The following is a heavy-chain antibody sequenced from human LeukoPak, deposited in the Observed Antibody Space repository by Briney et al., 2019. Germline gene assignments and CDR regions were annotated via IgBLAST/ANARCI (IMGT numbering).Heavy chain of an antibody. Sequence: GGSLRLSCAASGFTFSSYGMQWVRQAPGKGLEWVAFIRYDESNKDYADSVKGRFTISRDNSKNTLYLQMNSLRAEDTAVYYCARGLSRFYFDYWGQGTLVTVSS. CDR3: ARGLSRFYFDY. D-gene: IGHD5/OR15-5a*01. J-gene: IGHJ4*02. CDR1: GFTFSSYG. CDR2: IRYDESNK. V-gene: IGHV3-30*02.